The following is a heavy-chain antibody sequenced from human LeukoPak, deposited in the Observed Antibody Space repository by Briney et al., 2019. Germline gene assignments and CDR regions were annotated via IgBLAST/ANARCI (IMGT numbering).Heavy chain of an antibody. Sequence: PGGSLRLSCAASGFTFSSYAMSWVRQAPGKGLEWVSAISGSGGSTYYADSVKGRFTISRDNAKNSLYLQMNSLRAEDTAVYYCAGRSYSGSYYEFDYWGQGTLVTVSS. J-gene: IGHJ4*02. CDR3: AGRSYSGSYYEFDY. V-gene: IGHV3-23*01. D-gene: IGHD1-26*01. CDR2: ISGSGGST. CDR1: GFTFSSYA.